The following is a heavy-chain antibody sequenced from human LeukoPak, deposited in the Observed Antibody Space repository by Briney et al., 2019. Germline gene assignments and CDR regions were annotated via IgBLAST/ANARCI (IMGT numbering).Heavy chain of an antibody. CDR2: ISYDGSNK. V-gene: IGHV3-30*03. CDR3: ARDIRWGGYYYYYMDV. D-gene: IGHD1-26*01. CDR1: GFTFSSYW. Sequence: GGSLRLSCAASGFTFSSYWMSWVRQAPGKGLEWVAVISYDGSNKYYADSVKGRFTISRDNSKNTLYLQMNSLRAEDTAVYYCARDIRWGGYYYYYMDVWGKGTTVTVSS. J-gene: IGHJ6*03.